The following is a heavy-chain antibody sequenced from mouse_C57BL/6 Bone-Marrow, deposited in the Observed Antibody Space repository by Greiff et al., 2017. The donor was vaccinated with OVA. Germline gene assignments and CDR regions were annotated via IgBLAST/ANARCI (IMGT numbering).Heavy chain of an antibody. CDR3: ARRPCWYFDV. Sequence: EVKLVESGGGLVKPGGSLKLSCAASGFTFSDYGMHWVRQAPEKGLEWVAYISSGSSTIYYADTVKGRFTISRDKAKNTLFLQMTSLRSEDTAMYYCARRPCWYFDVWGTGTTVTVSS. CDR2: ISSGSSTI. J-gene: IGHJ1*03. V-gene: IGHV5-17*01. CDR1: GFTFSDYG.